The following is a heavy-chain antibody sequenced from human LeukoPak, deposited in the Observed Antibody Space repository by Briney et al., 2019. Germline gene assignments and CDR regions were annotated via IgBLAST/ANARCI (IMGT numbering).Heavy chain of an antibody. Sequence: GESLKISCKCSAYTFTNYWIVWLRQMPGRGLEWMGTIYPGDSDARYSPSFEGQVTFSVDRSSSFHYLQWSSLKASDTGVYYCTRQAAQLDSGMRTGFDYWGQGTPVIVS. J-gene: IGHJ4*02. CDR1: AYTFTNYW. CDR2: IYPGDSDA. CDR3: TRQAAQLDSGMRTGFDY. V-gene: IGHV5-51*01. D-gene: IGHD5-18*01.